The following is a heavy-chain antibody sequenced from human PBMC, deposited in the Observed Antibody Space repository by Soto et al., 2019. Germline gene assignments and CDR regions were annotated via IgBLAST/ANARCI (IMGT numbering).Heavy chain of an antibody. Sequence: EVQLVESGGGLVQPGGSLRLSCVASGFTFSTYWMHWVRQXXXXXLVWVSRIKFDGSTTSYADSVKGRFTISRDNAKNTVYLQMNSLGGEXTGVYYCARGIRNYYGVDVWGQGTTVTVSS. V-gene: IGHV3-74*01. CDR2: IKFDGSTT. CDR1: GFTFSTYW. J-gene: IGHJ6*02. CDR3: ARGIRNYYGVDV. D-gene: IGHD5-18*01.